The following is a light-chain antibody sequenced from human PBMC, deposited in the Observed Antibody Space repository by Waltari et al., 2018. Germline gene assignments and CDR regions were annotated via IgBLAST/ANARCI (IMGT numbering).Light chain of an antibody. Sequence: QSVLTQPPSASGTPGQRVTVSCSGRSSNIGSHTVNWYQQVPGTAPKLLIYSNNQRPSGVPDRFSGSKSGTSASLAISGLQSEDEADYYCVAWDDSLIGWVFGGGTKLTVL. CDR1: SSNIGSHT. CDR2: SNN. V-gene: IGLV1-44*01. J-gene: IGLJ3*02. CDR3: VAWDDSLIGWV.